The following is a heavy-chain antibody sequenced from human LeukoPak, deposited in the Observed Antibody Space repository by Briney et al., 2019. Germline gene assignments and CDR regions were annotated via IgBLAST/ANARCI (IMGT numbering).Heavy chain of an antibody. CDR2: IPYRGSA. CDR1: GASISSGNYY. CDR3: ARDVRLPRRALDI. Sequence: SETLSLTCTVSGASISSGNYYWGWIRQPPGKGLEWIGSIPYRGSANFNPSLKNRVAISPDTSRSHFSLKLTSVTSADTAVYYCARDVRLPRRALDIWGQGTMVTVSS. V-gene: IGHV4-39*07. D-gene: IGHD5-18*01. J-gene: IGHJ3*02.